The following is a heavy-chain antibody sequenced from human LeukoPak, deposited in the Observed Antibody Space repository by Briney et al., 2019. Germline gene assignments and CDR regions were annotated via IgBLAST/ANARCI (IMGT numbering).Heavy chain of an antibody. J-gene: IGHJ4*02. CDR1: GFTFSSYG. CDR3: ALGQQWPTPDY. V-gene: IGHV3-30*03. CDR2: ISYDGSNK. Sequence: GGSLRLSCAASGFTFSSYGMHWVRQAPGKGLEWVAVISYDGSNKYYADSVKGRFTISRDNSKNTLYLQMNSLRAEDTAVYYCALGQQWPTPDYWGQGTLVTVSS. D-gene: IGHD6-19*01.